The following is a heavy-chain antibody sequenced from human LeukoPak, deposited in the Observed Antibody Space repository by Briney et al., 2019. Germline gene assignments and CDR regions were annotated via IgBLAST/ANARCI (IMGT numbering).Heavy chain of an antibody. J-gene: IGHJ6*03. CDR2: ISSDGSTA. CDR3: ARVLLLDYMDV. Sequence: GGSLRLSCAASGFTFSSYSMNWVRQAPGKWLVWVSRISSDGSTAIYADSVKGRFTISRDNAKNTLYLHMNSLRAEDTAVYYCARVLLLDYMDVWGKGTTVTVSS. D-gene: IGHD2-21*01. V-gene: IGHV3-74*01. CDR1: GFTFSSYS.